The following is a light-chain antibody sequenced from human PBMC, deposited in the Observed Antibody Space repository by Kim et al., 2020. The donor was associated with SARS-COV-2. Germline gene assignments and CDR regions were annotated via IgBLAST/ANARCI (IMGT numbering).Light chain of an antibody. CDR3: QSYDSSNRV. Sequence: NFMLTQPHSVSESPGKTVTISCTRRSGSIASNYVQWYQQRPGSAPTTVIYEDNQRPSGVPDRFSGSIDSSSNSASLTISGLKTEDEADYYCQSYDSSNRVFGGGTKLTVL. V-gene: IGLV6-57*04. CDR1: SGSIASNY. CDR2: EDN. J-gene: IGLJ3*02.